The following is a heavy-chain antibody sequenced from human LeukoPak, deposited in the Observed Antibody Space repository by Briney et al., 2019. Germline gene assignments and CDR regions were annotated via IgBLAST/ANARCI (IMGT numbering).Heavy chain of an antibody. D-gene: IGHD6-13*01. CDR1: GYTFTSYD. CDR2: MNPNSGNT. V-gene: IGHV1-8*01. Sequence: GASVKVSCKASGYTFTSYDINWVRQAPGQGLEWMGWMNPNSGNTGYAQKFQGRVTMTRNTSISTAYMELSSLRSEDTAVYYCARGVSSSWYGYYYGMDVWGQGTTVTVSS. J-gene: IGHJ6*02. CDR3: ARGVSSSWYGYYYGMDV.